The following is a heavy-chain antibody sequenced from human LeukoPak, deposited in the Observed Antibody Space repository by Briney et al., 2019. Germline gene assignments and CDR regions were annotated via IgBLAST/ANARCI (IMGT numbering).Heavy chain of an antibody. CDR1: GFTFSSYG. Sequence: PSGGSLRLSCEASGFTFSSYGVHWVRQAPGKGLEWVAVIWYDGSEKYYGDSVKGRFTISRDNSKNMLYLQMSSLRAEDTALYYCARSHRLLLPDYWGQGTLVTVSS. J-gene: IGHJ4*02. D-gene: IGHD2-21*02. V-gene: IGHV3-33*01. CDR2: IWYDGSEK. CDR3: ARSHRLLLPDY.